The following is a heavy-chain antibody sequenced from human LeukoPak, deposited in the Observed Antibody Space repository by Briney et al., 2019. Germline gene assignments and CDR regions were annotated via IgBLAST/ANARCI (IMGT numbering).Heavy chain of an antibody. CDR1: GGSISSYY. J-gene: IGHJ5*02. CDR3: ARKTTGYSSGFNWFDP. Sequence: PSETLSLTCTVSGGSISSYYWSWIPQPPGKGLEWIGYIYYSGSTNYNPSLKSRVTISVDTSKNQFSLKLSSVTAADTAVYYCARKTTGYSSGFNWFDPWGQGTLVTVSS. CDR2: IYYSGST. D-gene: IGHD6-19*01. V-gene: IGHV4-59*08.